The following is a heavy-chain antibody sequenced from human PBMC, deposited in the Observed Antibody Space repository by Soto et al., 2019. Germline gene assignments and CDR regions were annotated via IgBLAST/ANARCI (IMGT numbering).Heavy chain of an antibody. J-gene: IGHJ3*02. CDR1: GYTFTSYA. CDR2: INAGNGNT. D-gene: IGHD1-26*01. CDR3: ASGYSGSYYPDAFDI. Sequence: QVQLVQSGAEVKKPGASVKVSCKASGYTFTSYAMHWVRQAPGQRLEWMGWINAGNGNTKYSQKFQGRVTITRDTSASTAYMELSGLRSEDTAVYYCASGYSGSYYPDAFDIWGQGTMVTVSS. V-gene: IGHV1-3*01.